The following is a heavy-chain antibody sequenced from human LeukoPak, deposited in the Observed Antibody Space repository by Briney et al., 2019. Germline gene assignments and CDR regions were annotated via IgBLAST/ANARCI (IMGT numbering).Heavy chain of an antibody. D-gene: IGHD2-21*01. J-gene: IGHJ2*01. CDR2: ITGSGGST. CDR1: GFTFSGYA. Sequence: GGSLRLSCTVSGFTFSGYAMNWVRQVPGKGLEWVSGITGSGGSTYYADSVKGRLTISRDNSKNTLYLQMNSLRADDTAVYYCAKCVVNYWYFDLWGRGTLVTVSS. V-gene: IGHV3-23*01. CDR3: AKCVVNYWYFDL.